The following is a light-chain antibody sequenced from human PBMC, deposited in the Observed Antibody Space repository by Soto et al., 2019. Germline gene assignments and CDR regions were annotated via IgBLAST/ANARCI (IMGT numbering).Light chain of an antibody. CDR2: GAS. CDR3: QQSNNSPLT. Sequence: EIVMTQSPATLSVSPGDRATLSCRASQSVSSNLAWYQQKPGQAPRLLIYGASTRATGIPARFSGSGSGTELTLTISRLQSEDSAVYYCQQSNNSPLTFGQVTKVALK. J-gene: IGKJ1*01. CDR1: QSVSSN. V-gene: IGKV3-15*01.